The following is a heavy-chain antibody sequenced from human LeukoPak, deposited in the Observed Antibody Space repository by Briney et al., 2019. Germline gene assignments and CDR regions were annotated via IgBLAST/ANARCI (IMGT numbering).Heavy chain of an antibody. CDR3: ARSPPYYYETRGYYSY. CDR2: VNTDGRST. Sequence: GGSLRLSCVASGFTFSSYWMHWVRQAPGKWLVWVSRVNTDGRSTSYADSVKGRFTISRDNAKNTVYLQMNSLRAEDTAVYYCARSPPYYYETRGYYSYWGQGTLVIVSS. D-gene: IGHD3-22*01. J-gene: IGHJ4*02. V-gene: IGHV3-74*01. CDR1: GFTFSSYW.